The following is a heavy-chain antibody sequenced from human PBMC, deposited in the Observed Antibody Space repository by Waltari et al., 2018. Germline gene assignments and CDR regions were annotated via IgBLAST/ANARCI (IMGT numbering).Heavy chain of an antibody. J-gene: IGHJ4*02. CDR3: ARHYQGSGSAAY. Sequence: EVQLVQSGAEVKKPGESLTLSCKASGYNFGNYWIGWVRQMPGKGLEWMGLIYPADSETTYSPSFQGQVTISADKSVATAYLRWSSLKPSDSAIYYCARHYQGSGSAAYWGQGTLVTVSS. CDR2: IYPADSET. V-gene: IGHV5-51*01. D-gene: IGHD3-10*01. CDR1: GYNFGNYW.